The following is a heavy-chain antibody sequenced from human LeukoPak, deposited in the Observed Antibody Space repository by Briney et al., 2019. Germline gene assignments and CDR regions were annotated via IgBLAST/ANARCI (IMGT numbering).Heavy chain of an antibody. D-gene: IGHD6-19*01. Sequence: GGSLRLSCAASGFTVSSNYMSWVRQAPGKGLEWVSSISSSSSYIYYADSVKGRFTISRDNAKNSLYLQMNSLRAEDTAVYYCARDQWLLDYWGQGTLVTVSS. CDR3: ARDQWLLDY. V-gene: IGHV3-21*01. J-gene: IGHJ4*02. CDR2: ISSSSSYI. CDR1: GFTVSSNY.